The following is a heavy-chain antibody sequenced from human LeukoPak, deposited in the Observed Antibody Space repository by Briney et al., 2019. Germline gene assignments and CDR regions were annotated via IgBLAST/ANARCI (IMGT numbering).Heavy chain of an antibody. Sequence: GGSLRLSCAASGFTVSSNYMSWVRQAPGKGLEWVSSISNNGGSTYYYADSVKGRFTISRDNSKNTLFLQMNSLRAEDTAVYYCAKDLGSGWYYFDCWGQGTLVTVSS. CDR1: GFTVSSNY. CDR2: ISNNGGST. J-gene: IGHJ4*02. D-gene: IGHD6-19*01. V-gene: IGHV3-23*01. CDR3: AKDLGSGWYYFDC.